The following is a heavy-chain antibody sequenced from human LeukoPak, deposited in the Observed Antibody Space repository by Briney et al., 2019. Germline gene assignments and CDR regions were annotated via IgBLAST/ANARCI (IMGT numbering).Heavy chain of an antibody. J-gene: IGHJ4*02. V-gene: IGHV4-34*01. CDR2: INHSGST. CDR3: ARGVITMVRGVIITFRQYYFDY. D-gene: IGHD3-10*01. CDR1: GGSFSGYY. Sequence: PSETLSLTCAVYGGSFSGYYWSWIRQPPGKGLEWIGEINHSGSTNYNPSLKSRVTISVDTSKNQFSLKLSPVTAADTAVYYCARGVITMVRGVIITFRQYYFDYWGQGTLVTVSS.